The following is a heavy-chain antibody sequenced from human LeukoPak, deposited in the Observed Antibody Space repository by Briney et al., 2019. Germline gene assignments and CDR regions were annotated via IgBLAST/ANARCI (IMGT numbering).Heavy chain of an antibody. CDR3: AKVDQQLVDTSPWYYYGMDV. CDR2: TSGSGGST. J-gene: IGHJ6*02. Sequence: TGGSLRLSCAASGFTFSSYSMNWVRQAPGKGLEWVSATSGSGGSTYYADSVKGRFTISRDNSKNTLYLQMNSLRAEDTAVYYCAKVDQQLVDTSPWYYYGMDVWGQGTTVTVSS. D-gene: IGHD6-13*01. V-gene: IGHV3-23*01. CDR1: GFTFSSYS.